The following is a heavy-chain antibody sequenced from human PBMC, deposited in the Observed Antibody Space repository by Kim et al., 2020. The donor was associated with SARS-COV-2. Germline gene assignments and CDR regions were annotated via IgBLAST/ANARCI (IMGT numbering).Heavy chain of an antibody. D-gene: IGHD3-10*01. Sequence: CNSSLKSRVTISVDTSKNPFSLKLSSMTAADSAVYYCARRGGSGRSFDYWGQGTLVIVSS. J-gene: IGHJ4*02. CDR3: ARRGGSGRSFDY. V-gene: IGHV4-39*01.